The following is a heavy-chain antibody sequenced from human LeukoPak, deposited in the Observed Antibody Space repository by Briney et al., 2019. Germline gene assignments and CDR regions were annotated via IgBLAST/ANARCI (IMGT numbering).Heavy chain of an antibody. J-gene: IGHJ6*03. V-gene: IGHV4-38-2*02. Sequence: SETLSLTCTVSGYSIGSGYYWGWIRQPPGKGLEWIGSIYHSGSTYYNPSLKSRVTISVDTSKNQFSLKLSSVTAADTAVYYCARDEGSSWYPYYYYYMDVWGKGTTVTVSS. CDR3: ARDEGSSWYPYYYYYMDV. D-gene: IGHD6-13*01. CDR1: GYSIGSGYY. CDR2: IYHSGST.